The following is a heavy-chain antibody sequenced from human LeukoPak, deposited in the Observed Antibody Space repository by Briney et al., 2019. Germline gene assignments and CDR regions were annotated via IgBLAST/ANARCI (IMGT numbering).Heavy chain of an antibody. D-gene: IGHD5-12*01. J-gene: IGHJ4*02. CDR2: IYYTGRT. CDR1: GGSITNYY. Sequence: NTSETLSLTCAVYGGSITNYYWTWIRQPPGKGLEWIGYIYYTGRTNYNPSLKSRVTISVDMSKNYFSLRLRSVTAADTAIYYCARLQDNGYSDYWGQGALVTVSS. CDR3: ARLQDNGYSDY. V-gene: IGHV4-59*08.